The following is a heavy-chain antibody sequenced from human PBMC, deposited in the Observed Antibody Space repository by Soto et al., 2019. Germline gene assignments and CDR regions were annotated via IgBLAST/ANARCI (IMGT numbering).Heavy chain of an antibody. D-gene: IGHD3-22*01. CDR1: GGSVSSGSYY. CDR3: ARAESSGYLGYYYYGMDV. CDR2: SYYSGST. V-gene: IGHV4-61*01. J-gene: IGHJ6*02. Sequence: SETLSLTCTVAGGSVSSGSYYWSWIRQAPGKGLEWIGYSYYSGSTNYNPSLKSRVTISVDTSKNQCSLKLSSVTAADTAVYYCARAESSGYLGYYYYGMDVWGQGTTVTVSS.